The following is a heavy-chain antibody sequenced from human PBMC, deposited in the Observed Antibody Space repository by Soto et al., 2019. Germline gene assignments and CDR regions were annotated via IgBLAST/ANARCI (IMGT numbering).Heavy chain of an antibody. D-gene: IGHD6-13*01. V-gene: IGHV1-46*01. CDR3: ARDLAAGDL. J-gene: IGHJ5*02. Sequence: GASVKVSCKASGYTFINYYSHWVRQAPGQGLEWMAIINPMGGSTNYAQEFQGRVTLTSDTSTSTVYMELSSLRFEDTALFYCARDLAAGDLWGQGTLVTVSS. CDR2: INPMGGST. CDR1: GYTFINYY.